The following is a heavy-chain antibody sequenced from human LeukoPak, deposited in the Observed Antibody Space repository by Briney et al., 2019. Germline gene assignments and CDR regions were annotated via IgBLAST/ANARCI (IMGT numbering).Heavy chain of an antibody. J-gene: IGHJ4*02. D-gene: IGHD3-3*01. V-gene: IGHV1-2*02. CDR2: INPNSGGT. CDR3: ASPGRSDFWSGYMY. CDR1: GYTFTGYY. Sequence: GASVKVSCKASGYTFTGYYMHWVRQAPGQGPEWMGWINPNSGGTNYAQKFQGRVTMTRDTSISTAHMELSRLRSDDTAVYYCASPGRSDFWSGYMYWGQGTLVTVSS.